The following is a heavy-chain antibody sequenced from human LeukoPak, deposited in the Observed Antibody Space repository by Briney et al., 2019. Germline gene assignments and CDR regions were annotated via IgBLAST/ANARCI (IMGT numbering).Heavy chain of an antibody. CDR1: GFTLRSYA. CDR3: AKDRAGTTSFDI. J-gene: IGHJ3*02. CDR2: ISESGART. Sequence: GGSLRLSCAASGFTLRSYAVSWVRQAPGKGLEWGSAISESGARTYYADSVRGRFTIPRDNSKNTLYLQMNSLSAEDTAIYYCAKDRAGTTSFDIWGQGTMVTVSS. V-gene: IGHV3-23*01. D-gene: IGHD1-1*01.